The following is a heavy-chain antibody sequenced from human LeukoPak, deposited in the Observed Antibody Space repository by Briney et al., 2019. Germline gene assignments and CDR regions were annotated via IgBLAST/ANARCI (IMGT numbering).Heavy chain of an antibody. Sequence: GGSLRLSCAASGFTFSSYAMHWVRQAPGKGLEWVAVISYDGSNKYYADSVKGRFTISRDNSKNTLYLQMNSLRAEDTAVYYCARSRVLYLAVAGHFDYWGQGTLVTVSS. V-gene: IGHV3-30-3*01. CDR2: ISYDGSNK. D-gene: IGHD6-19*01. CDR3: ARSRVLYLAVAGHFDY. J-gene: IGHJ4*02. CDR1: GFTFSSYA.